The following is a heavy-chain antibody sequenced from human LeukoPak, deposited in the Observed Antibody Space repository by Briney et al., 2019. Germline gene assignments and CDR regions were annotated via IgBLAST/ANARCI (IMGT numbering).Heavy chain of an antibody. D-gene: IGHD3-3*01. J-gene: IGHJ4*02. Sequence: PGGSLRLSCAASGFTFSNYAVTWVRQTPGKGLEWVSTISGSDGTTYYADSVKGRFTISRDDSKNTLYLHMNSLRAEDTAVCYCAKEGGSSIWSGSHFDYWGQGTLVTVSS. CDR2: ISGSDGTT. CDR3: AKEGGSSIWSGSHFDY. V-gene: IGHV3-23*01. CDR1: GFTFSNYA.